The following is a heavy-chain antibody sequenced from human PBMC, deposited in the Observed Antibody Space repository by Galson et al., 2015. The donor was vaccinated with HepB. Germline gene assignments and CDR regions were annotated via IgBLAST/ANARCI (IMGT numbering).Heavy chain of an antibody. CDR2: IRYDGSNK. CDR3: ARDYTGVTMVRGVIKGPLRGSFDY. D-gene: IGHD3-10*01. Sequence: SLRLSCAASGFTFSSYGMHWVRQAPGKGLEWVAFIRYDGSNKYYADSVKGRFTISRDNSKNTLYLQMNSLRAEDTAVYYCARDYTGVTMVRGVIKGPLRGSFDYWGQGTLVTVSS. CDR1: GFTFSSYG. J-gene: IGHJ4*02. V-gene: IGHV3-30*02.